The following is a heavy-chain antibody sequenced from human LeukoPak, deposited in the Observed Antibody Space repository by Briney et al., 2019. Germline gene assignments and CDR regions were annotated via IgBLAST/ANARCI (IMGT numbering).Heavy chain of an antibody. Sequence: GGSLSLSCAASGFTFSSYGMHWVRQAPGKGLEWVTVISYDGSNKYYADSVKGRFTISRDNSKNTLYLQMNSLRAEDTAVYYCVKDHISDMALNFDYWGQGTLVTVSS. CDR3: VKDHISDMALNFDY. CDR2: ISYDGSNK. CDR1: GFTFSSYG. V-gene: IGHV3-30*18. J-gene: IGHJ4*02. D-gene: IGHD5-24*01.